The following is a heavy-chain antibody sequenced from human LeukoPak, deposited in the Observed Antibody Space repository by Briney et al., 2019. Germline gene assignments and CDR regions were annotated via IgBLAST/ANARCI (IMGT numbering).Heavy chain of an antibody. CDR2: IASDGSST. J-gene: IGHJ2*01. V-gene: IGHV3-74*01. D-gene: IGHD3-22*01. CDR3: AKVYYDSSGYYYSEPWYFDL. Sequence: GGSLRLSCAASGFTFSSYWMNWVRQAPGKGLVWVSRIASDGSSTTYADSVKGRFSISRDNAKNTLYLQMNSLRAEDTAVYYCAKVYYDSSGYYYSEPWYFDLWGRGTLVTVSS. CDR1: GFTFSSYW.